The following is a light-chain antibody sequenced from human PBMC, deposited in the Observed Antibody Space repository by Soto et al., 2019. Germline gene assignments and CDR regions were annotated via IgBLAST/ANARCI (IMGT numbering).Light chain of an antibody. V-gene: IGLV1-40*01. CDR3: QSYDNSLSGYV. CDR1: SSNIGAGYD. CDR2: GNN. Sequence: QSVLTQPPSVSGAPGQRVIISCTGGSSNIGAGYDVHWYQHLPGTAPKLVIYGNNNRPSGVPDRFWGSKSGTSASLDITGLQAEDEADYYCQSYDNSLSGYVFGTGTKVTVL. J-gene: IGLJ1*01.